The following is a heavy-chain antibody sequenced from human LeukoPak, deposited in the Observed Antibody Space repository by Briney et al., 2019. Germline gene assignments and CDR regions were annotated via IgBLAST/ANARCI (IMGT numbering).Heavy chain of an antibody. J-gene: IGHJ4*02. Sequence: GESLKISCKGSGYSFSDFWIVWVRQMPGQGLEWMGIIYPGDSDTRYSPSFQGQVTISADKSISTAYLQWSSLKASDTAMYYCARRADYGDYSGQFDYWGQGTLVTVSS. CDR3: ARRADYGDYSGQFDY. V-gene: IGHV5-51*01. CDR1: GYSFSDFW. CDR2: IYPGDSDT. D-gene: IGHD4-17*01.